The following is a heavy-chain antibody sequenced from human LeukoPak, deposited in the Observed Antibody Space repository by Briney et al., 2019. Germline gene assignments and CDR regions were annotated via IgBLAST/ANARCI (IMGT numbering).Heavy chain of an antibody. CDR3: ARLGHSSGWYRQLDY. Sequence: PGESLKISCDVSGYSFTTYWIGWVRQMPGKGLEWMGIIYPGDFDTRYSPSFQGQVTISADKSISTAYLQWSSLKASDTAMYYCARLGHSSGWYRQLDYWGQGTLVTVSS. CDR2: IYPGDFDT. V-gene: IGHV5-51*01. D-gene: IGHD6-19*01. J-gene: IGHJ4*02. CDR1: GYSFTTYW.